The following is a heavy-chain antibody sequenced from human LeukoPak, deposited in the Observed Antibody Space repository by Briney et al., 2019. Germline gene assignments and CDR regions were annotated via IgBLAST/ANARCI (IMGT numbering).Heavy chain of an antibody. J-gene: IGHJ5*02. CDR1: GESMIGHY. D-gene: IGHD5-12*01. V-gene: IGHV4-34*01. CDR3: ARATASGSERAYDR. Sequence: SETLSLTCAVYGESMIGHYWTWIRQPPGKRLEWIGEIHHSGGTNSDPSLKNRVTMSIDMSKNQFSLKLNSVTAAGTAVYFCARATASGSERAYDRWAQGNLVPVSS. CDR2: IHHSGGT.